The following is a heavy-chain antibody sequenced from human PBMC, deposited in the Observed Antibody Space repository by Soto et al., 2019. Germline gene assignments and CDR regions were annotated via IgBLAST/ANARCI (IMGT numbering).Heavy chain of an antibody. J-gene: IGHJ4*02. V-gene: IGHV4-59*01. D-gene: IGHD7-27*01. CDR3: ARRWGNYFDF. Sequence: PSETLSLTCTVSGGSINTYYWSWIRQPPGKGLEWIGYIYYSGNTNYNPSLKSRVTISVDTSKNQFSLKLSSVTAADTAVYYCARRWGNYFDFWGQGTLVTVSS. CDR2: IYYSGNT. CDR1: GGSINTYY.